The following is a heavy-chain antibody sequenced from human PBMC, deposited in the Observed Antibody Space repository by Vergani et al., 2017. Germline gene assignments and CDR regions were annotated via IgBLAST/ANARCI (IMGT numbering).Heavy chain of an antibody. D-gene: IGHD6-19*01. V-gene: IGHV2-5*08. CDR1: GGSISSYYW. J-gene: IGHJ4*02. CDR3: ARSPGIAVAGTGFDY. Sequence: QESGPGLVKPSQTLSLTCTVSGGSISSYYWSWIRQPPGKGLEWIALIYWDDDKRYSPSLKSRLTITKDTSKNQVVLTMTNMDPVDTATYYCARSPGIAVAGTGFDYWGQGTLVTVSS. CDR2: IYWDDDK.